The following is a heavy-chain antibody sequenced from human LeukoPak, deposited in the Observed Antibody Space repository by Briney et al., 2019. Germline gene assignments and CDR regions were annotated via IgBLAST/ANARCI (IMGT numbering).Heavy chain of an antibody. V-gene: IGHV3-23*01. CDR2: ISDSGGST. CDR3: AKDPPGLARYFDY. Sequence: GGSLRLSCSASGFPFSSYAMHWVGQAPGKGLEYVSAISDSGGSTYYAASVKGRFTITRDNSKNTLYLQMNSMRAEDTAVYYCAKDPPGLARYFDYWGQGTLVTVSS. D-gene: IGHD6-19*01. J-gene: IGHJ4*02. CDR1: GFPFSSYA.